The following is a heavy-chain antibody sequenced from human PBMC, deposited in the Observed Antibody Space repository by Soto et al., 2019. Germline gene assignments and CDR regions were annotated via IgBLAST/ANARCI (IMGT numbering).Heavy chain of an antibody. CDR2: VYPSDSDT. D-gene: IGHD3-3*01. V-gene: IGHV5-51*01. CDR3: ARGGVSTRTFDY. CDR1: GYNFAGYW. Sequence: LKISCKGSGYNFAGYWIAWVRQMPGKGLELMGIVYPSDSDTRYRPSFQGQVTISADKSISSAYLQWSSLRASDTAMYYCARGGVSTRTFDYWGQGTPVTVSS. J-gene: IGHJ4*02.